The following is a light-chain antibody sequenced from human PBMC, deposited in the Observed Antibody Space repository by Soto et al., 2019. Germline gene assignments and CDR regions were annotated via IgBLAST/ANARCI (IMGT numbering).Light chain of an antibody. V-gene: IGLV1-40*01. J-gene: IGLJ1*01. CDR1: SSNIGAGYD. CDR2: GNS. Sequence: QLVLTQPPSVSGAPGQRVTISCTGSSSNIGAGYDVHWYQQLPGTAPKLLIYGNSNRPSGVPDRFSGSKSGTSASLAITGLQAEDEAEYYCQSYDSSLSGSNVFGTGTKLTVL. CDR3: QSYDSSLSGSNV.